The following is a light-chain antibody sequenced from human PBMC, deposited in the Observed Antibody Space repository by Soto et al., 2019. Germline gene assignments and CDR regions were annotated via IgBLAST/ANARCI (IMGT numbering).Light chain of an antibody. Sequence: DIQMTQSPSSLSVSVGDRVTITCRASQSVGTYVSWYQQKEGKAPKLLINVASTLQSGVASTFSGSGSGTDFTLAISSMQPEDFATYYCQQSASTPQTFGGGTRVEIK. CDR2: VAS. CDR1: QSVGTY. CDR3: QQSASTPQT. J-gene: IGKJ4*01. V-gene: IGKV1-39*01.